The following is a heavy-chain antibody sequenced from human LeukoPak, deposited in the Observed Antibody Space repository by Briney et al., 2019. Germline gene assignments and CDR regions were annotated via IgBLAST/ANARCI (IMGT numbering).Heavy chain of an antibody. CDR1: GFSFSSYG. D-gene: IGHD2-15*01. J-gene: IGHJ4*02. V-gene: IGHV3-23*01. CDR2: ITVSTRST. Sequence: GGSLRLSCAASGFSFSSYGMSWVRQAPGTGLEWVSAITVSTRSTYYTDSVKGRFTISRDNSRNTLYLQMNSLRAEDTAVYYCAKDQLNRFCSGGSCSITHDYWGQGTLVTVSS. CDR3: AKDQLNRFCSGGSCSITHDY.